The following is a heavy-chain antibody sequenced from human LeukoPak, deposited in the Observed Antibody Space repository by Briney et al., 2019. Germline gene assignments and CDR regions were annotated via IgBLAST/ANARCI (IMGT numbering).Heavy chain of an antibody. Sequence: GGSLRLSCAASGFTFSSCAMSWVRQAPGKGLEWVSGITASGGSRYYEDSVRGRFTISRDNSKNTLYLEMNSLRAEDTAVYYCGKNRYSGSLSPFDIWGQGTMVTVSS. D-gene: IGHD1-26*01. CDR3: GKNRYSGSLSPFDI. CDR1: GFTFSSCA. J-gene: IGHJ3*02. V-gene: IGHV3-23*01. CDR2: ITASGGSR.